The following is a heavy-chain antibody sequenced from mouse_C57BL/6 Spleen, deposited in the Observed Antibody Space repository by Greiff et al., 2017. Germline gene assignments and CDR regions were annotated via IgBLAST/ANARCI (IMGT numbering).Heavy chain of an antibody. CDR1: GYTFTTYP. D-gene: IGHD2-3*01. Sequence: VKLMESGAELVKPGASVKMSCKASGYTFTTYPIEWMKQNHGKSLEWIGNFHPYNDDTKYNEKFKGKATLTVEKSSSTVYLELSRLTSDDSAVYYCARRDDGYYHFDYWGQGTTLTVSS. V-gene: IGHV1-47*01. CDR3: ARRDDGYYHFDY. CDR2: FHPYNDDT. J-gene: IGHJ2*01.